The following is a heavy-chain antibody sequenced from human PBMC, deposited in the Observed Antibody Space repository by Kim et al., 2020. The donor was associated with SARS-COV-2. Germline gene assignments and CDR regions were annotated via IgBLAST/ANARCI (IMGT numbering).Heavy chain of an antibody. Sequence: GGSLRLSCAASGFTFDDYAMHWVRQAPGKGLEWVSLISGDGGSTYYADSVKGRFTISRDNSKNSLYLQMNSLRTEDTALYYCAKEPITGTIGVVFDYWGQGTLVTVSS. CDR1: GFTFDDYA. CDR3: AKEPITGTIGVVFDY. CDR2: ISGDGGST. J-gene: IGHJ4*02. V-gene: IGHV3-43*02. D-gene: IGHD1-20*01.